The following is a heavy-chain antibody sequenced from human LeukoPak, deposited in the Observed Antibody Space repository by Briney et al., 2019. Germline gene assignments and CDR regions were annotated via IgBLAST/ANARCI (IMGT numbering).Heavy chain of an antibody. Sequence: SVKVSCKASGGTFSSYAISWVRQARGQGLEWMGGIIPILGTANYAQKFQGRVTITTDESTSTAYMELSSLRSEDTAVYYCARVGIAASQGLDYWGQGTLVIVSS. J-gene: IGHJ4*02. D-gene: IGHD6-6*01. V-gene: IGHV1-69*05. CDR3: ARVGIAASQGLDY. CDR1: GGTFSSYA. CDR2: IIPILGTA.